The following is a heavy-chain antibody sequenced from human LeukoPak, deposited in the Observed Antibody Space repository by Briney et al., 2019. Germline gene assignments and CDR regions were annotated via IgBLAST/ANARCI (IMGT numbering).Heavy chain of an antibody. D-gene: IGHD1-26*01. CDR3: ARLSGSYPWDYYYYMDV. CDR2: INHSGST. Sequence: SETLSLTCAVYGGSFSGYYWSWIRQPPGKGLEWIGEINHSGSTNYNPSLKSRVTISVDTSKNQFSLRLSSVTAADTAVHYCARLSGSYPWDYYYYMDVWGKGTTVTVSS. V-gene: IGHV4-34*01. J-gene: IGHJ6*03. CDR1: GGSFSGYY.